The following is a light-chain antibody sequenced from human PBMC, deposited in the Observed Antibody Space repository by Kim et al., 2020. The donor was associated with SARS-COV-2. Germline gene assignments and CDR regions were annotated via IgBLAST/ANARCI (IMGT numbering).Light chain of an antibody. CDR3: QQRSDWPLT. CDR2: DTS. J-gene: IGKJ2*01. CDR1: QSVSSY. V-gene: IGKV3-11*01. Sequence: SLSPGQGATLSCRASQSVSSYLAWYQHKPGQAPRLLIYDTSNRATGIPARFSGSGSGTDFTLTISSLEPEDFAFYYCQQRSDWPLTFGQGTKLEI.